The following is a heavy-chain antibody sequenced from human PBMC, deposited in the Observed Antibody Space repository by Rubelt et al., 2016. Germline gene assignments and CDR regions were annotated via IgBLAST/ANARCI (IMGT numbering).Heavy chain of an antibody. Sequence: GGSFSGYYGSWVRLPPGKGLEWIWEIHPRGGTDYNPSLKSRVFMSVDSSKNQFFLRLRAVTAADTAVYYCESGDVAARLGYWGQGTLVTVSS. CDR1: GGSFSGYY. CDR2: IHPRGGT. J-gene: IGHJ4*02. V-gene: IGHV4-34*01. D-gene: IGHD6-6*01. CDR3: ESGDVAARLGY.